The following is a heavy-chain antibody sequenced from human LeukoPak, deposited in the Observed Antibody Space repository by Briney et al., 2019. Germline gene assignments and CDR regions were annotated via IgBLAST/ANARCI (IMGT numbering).Heavy chain of an antibody. J-gene: IGHJ5*02. CDR2: IYPGGST. CDR3: ARDSTTWSGYYPSFDP. D-gene: IGHD3-3*01. V-gene: IGHV4-4*02. Sequence: SETLSLTCGISGGSISSSNWWTWVRRPPGKGLEWIGEIYPGGSTNYNPSLKSRVTISVDTSKNQFSLKLSSVTAADTAVYYCARDSTTWSGYYPSFDPWGQGTLVTVSS. CDR1: GGSISSSNW.